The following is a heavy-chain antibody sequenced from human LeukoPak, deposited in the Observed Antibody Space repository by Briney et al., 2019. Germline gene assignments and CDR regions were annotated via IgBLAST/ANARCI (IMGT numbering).Heavy chain of an antibody. D-gene: IGHD6-13*01. V-gene: IGHV1-69*13. J-gene: IGHJ5*02. Sequence: SVKVSCKASGYTFTSYYMHWVRQAPGQGLEWMGGIIPIFGTANYAQKFQGRVTITADESTSTAYMELSSLRSEDTAVYYCARRWGGSSSWYWNWFDPWGQGTLVTVSS. CDR3: ARRWGGSSSWYWNWFDP. CDR2: IIPIFGTA. CDR1: GYTFTSYY.